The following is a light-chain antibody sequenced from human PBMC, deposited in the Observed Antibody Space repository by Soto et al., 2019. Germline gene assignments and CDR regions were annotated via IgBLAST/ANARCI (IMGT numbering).Light chain of an antibody. CDR3: QAYDNSLSGSYV. J-gene: IGLJ1*01. CDR2: ANN. Sequence: QSVLTQPPSVSGAPGQRVTIPCTGSGSNIGADYAVHWYQQVPGTAPKLLIYANNNRPSGVPDRFSGSKSATSASLAITGLQAEDEAHYYYQAYDNSLSGSYVFGTGTKVTVL. V-gene: IGLV1-40*01. CDR1: GSNIGADYA.